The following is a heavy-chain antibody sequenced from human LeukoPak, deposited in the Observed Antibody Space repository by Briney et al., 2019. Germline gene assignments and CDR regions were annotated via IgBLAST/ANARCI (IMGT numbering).Heavy chain of an antibody. CDR2: IRYDGSNR. CDR1: GFTFSSYG. V-gene: IGHV3-30*02. D-gene: IGHD3-10*01. CDR3: AKGGRITMLRGVQRDHYFDY. Sequence: GGSLRLSCGVSGFTFSSYGMHWVRQAPGKGLEWVAYIRYDGSNRHYADSVKGRFTISRDNSKNTLYLQMNSLRVEDTAVYYCAKGGRITMLRGVQRDHYFDYWGQGTLVTVSS. J-gene: IGHJ4*02.